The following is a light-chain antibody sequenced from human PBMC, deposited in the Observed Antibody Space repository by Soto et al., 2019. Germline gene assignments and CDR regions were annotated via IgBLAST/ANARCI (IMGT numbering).Light chain of an antibody. J-gene: IGKJ5*01. Sequence: IVLTQSPGTLSLSPGDGATLSCSASQRVSSRYLAWYQQKPGQAPRLLIYGASSRATGIPDRFSGSGSGTDFTLTISRLEPEDFAVYYCQQYGSSPPITFGQGTRLEI. V-gene: IGKV3-20*01. CDR1: QRVSSRY. CDR2: GAS. CDR3: QQYGSSPPIT.